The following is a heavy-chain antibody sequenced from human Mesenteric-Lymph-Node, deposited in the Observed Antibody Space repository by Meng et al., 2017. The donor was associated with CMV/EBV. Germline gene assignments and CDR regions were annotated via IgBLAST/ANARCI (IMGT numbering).Heavy chain of an antibody. CDR2: INTNTGNP. D-gene: IGHD3-9*01. CDR3: ARELRVGWLGFDY. CDR1: GYTFTSYA. V-gene: IGHV7-4-1*02. J-gene: IGHJ4*02. Sequence: KASGYTFTSYAMHWVRQAPGQGLEWMGWINTNTGNPTYAQGFTGRFVFSLDTSVSTAYLQISSLKAEDTAVYYCARELRVGWLGFDYWGQGTLVTVSS.